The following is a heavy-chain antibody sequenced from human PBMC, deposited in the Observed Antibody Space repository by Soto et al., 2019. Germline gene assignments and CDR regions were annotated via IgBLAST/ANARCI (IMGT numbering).Heavy chain of an antibody. J-gene: IGHJ4*02. CDR1: GYAFTTYG. CDR3: ARGRYGDY. D-gene: IGHD1-1*01. V-gene: IGHV1-18*01. CDR2: ISDHNGNT. Sequence: QVHLVQSGAEVKKPGASVKVSCKGSGYAFTTYGITWVRQAPGQGLEWMGWISDHNGNTNYAQTLQGRVNVTRDTSTSTAYMELRSLRSDDTAVYYCARGRYGDYWGQGALVTVSS.